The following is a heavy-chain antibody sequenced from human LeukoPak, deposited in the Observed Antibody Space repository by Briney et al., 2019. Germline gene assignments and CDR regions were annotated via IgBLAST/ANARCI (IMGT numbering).Heavy chain of an antibody. D-gene: IGHD2-2*02. CDR1: GFTFSSYA. Sequence: PGGSLRLSCAASGFTFSSYAMSWVRQAPGKGLEWVSAISGSGGSTYYADSVKGRFTISRDNSKNTLYLQMNSLRAEDTAVYYCAKTPGYCSSTSCYTGGNFDYWGQGTLVTVSS. V-gene: IGHV3-23*01. CDR3: AKTPGYCSSTSCYTGGNFDY. J-gene: IGHJ4*02. CDR2: ISGSGGST.